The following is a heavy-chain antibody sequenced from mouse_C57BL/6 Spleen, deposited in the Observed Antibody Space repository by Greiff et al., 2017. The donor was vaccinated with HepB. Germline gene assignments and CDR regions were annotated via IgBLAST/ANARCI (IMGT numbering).Heavy chain of an antibody. CDR3: ARGGIYYDYERFAY. Sequence: VKLQQSGPELVKPGASVKISCKASGYAFSSSWMNWVKQRPGKGLEWIGRIYPGDGDTNYNGKFKGKATLTADKSSSTAYMQLSSLTSEDSAVYFCARGGIYYDYERFAYWGQGTLVTVSA. D-gene: IGHD2-4*01. V-gene: IGHV1-82*01. J-gene: IGHJ3*01. CDR1: GYAFSSSW. CDR2: IYPGDGDT.